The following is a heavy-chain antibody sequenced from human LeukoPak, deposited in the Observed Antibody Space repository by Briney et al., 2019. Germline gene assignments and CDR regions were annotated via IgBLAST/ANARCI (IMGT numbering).Heavy chain of an antibody. D-gene: IGHD3-3*01. Sequence: ASVKVSCKASGYTFTGYYMHWVRQAPGQGLEWMGWINPNSGGTNYAQKFQGRVTMTRDTSISTAYMELSRLRSDDTAVYYCARGQYYDFWSGYLVPNWFDPWGQGTLVTVSS. CDR2: INPNSGGT. CDR1: GYTFTGYY. J-gene: IGHJ5*02. V-gene: IGHV1-2*02. CDR3: ARGQYYDFWSGYLVPNWFDP.